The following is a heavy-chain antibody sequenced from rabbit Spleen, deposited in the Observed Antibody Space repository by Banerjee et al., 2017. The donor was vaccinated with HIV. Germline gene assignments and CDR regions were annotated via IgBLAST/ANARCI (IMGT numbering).Heavy chain of an antibody. J-gene: IGHJ4*01. CDR3: VRDDPSIGGWHFDL. D-gene: IGHD3-3*01. V-gene: IGHV1S45*01. CDR1: GFSFSSSYW. CDR2: MRTGDGYT. Sequence: QEQLEESGGDLVKPEGSLTLTCTASGFSFSSSYWICWVRQAPGKGLEWIACMRTGDGYTYYANWVSGRFTISKTSSTTVTLKMTSLTAADTATYFCVRDDPSIGGWHFDLWGQGTLVTVS.